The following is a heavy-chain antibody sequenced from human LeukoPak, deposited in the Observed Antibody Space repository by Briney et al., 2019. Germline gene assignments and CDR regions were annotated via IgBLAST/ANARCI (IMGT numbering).Heavy chain of an antibody. J-gene: IGHJ6*02. CDR2: ISSSSSYI. D-gene: IGHD3-3*01. CDR3: ARDYDFWSGYSYYYYGMDV. CDR1: GFTFSSYS. Sequence: GGSLRLSCAASGFTFSSYSMNWVRQAPGKGLEWVSPISSSSSYIYYADSVKGRFTISRDNAKNSLYLQMNSLRAEDTAVYYCARDYDFWSGYSYYYYGMDVWGQGTTVTVSS. V-gene: IGHV3-21*01.